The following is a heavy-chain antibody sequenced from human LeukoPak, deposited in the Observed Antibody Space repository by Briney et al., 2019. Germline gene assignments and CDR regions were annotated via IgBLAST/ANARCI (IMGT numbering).Heavy chain of an antibody. V-gene: IGHV4-38-2*01. D-gene: IGHD3-22*01. Sequence: SETLSPTCAVSNYSISSGYYWGWIRQPPGKGLEWIGSIYQSGSTYYNPSLKSRVTVSVDTSKNQFSLKLTAVTAADTAVYYCARGGRITMIVVVITPFDHWGQRTLVTVSS. J-gene: IGHJ4*02. CDR3: ARGGRITMIVVVITPFDH. CDR1: NYSISSGYY. CDR2: IYQSGST.